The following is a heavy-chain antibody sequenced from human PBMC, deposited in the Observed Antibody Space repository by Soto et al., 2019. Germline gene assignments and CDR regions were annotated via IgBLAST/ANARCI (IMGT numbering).Heavy chain of an antibody. CDR1: GGSISSSSYY. Sequence: SETLSLTCTVSGGSISSSSYYWGWIRQPPGKGLEWIGSIYYSGSTYYNPSLKSRVTISVDTSKNQFSLKLSSVTAADTAVYYCARDRLVHSSGWHCPFDYWGQGTLVTVSS. V-gene: IGHV4-39*02. J-gene: IGHJ4*02. CDR3: ARDRLVHSSGWHCPFDY. CDR2: IYYSGST. D-gene: IGHD6-19*01.